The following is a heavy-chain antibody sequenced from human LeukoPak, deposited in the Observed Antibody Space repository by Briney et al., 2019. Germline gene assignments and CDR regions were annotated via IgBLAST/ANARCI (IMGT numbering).Heavy chain of an antibody. V-gene: IGHV1-69*04. D-gene: IGHD3-10*01. CDR2: IIPILGIA. J-gene: IGHJ6*02. CDR3: ARDGYYYGSGPSPKDYYYYYGMDV. CDR1: GGTFSSYA. Sequence: SVKVSCTASGGTFSSYAISWVRQAPGQGLEWMGRIIPILGIANYAQKFQGRVTITADKSTSTAYMELSSLRSEDTAVYYCARDGYYYGSGPSPKDYYYYYGMDVWGQGTTVTVSS.